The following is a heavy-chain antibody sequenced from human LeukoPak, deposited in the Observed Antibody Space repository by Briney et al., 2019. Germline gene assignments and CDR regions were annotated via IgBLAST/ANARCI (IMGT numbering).Heavy chain of an antibody. D-gene: IGHD2-2*02. CDR2: ISGSGGST. CDR3: ATPGKGYCSSTSCYSEEPPRSFDP. J-gene: IGHJ5*02. V-gene: IGHV3-23*01. CDR1: GFTFSSYA. Sequence: PGGSLRLSCAASGFTFSSYAMSWVRQAPGKGLEWVSAISGSGGSTYYADSVKGRFTISRDNSKNTLYLQMNSLRAEDTAVYYCATPGKGYCSSTSCYSEEPPRSFDPWGQGTLVTVSS.